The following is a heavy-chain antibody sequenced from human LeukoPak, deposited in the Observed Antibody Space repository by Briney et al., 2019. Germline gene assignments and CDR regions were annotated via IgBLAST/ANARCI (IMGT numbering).Heavy chain of an antibody. CDR1: GGSISSGGYY. CDR2: IYYSGST. CDR3: ARGWDMGYFDY. J-gene: IGHJ4*02. Sequence: PSETLSLTCTVSGGSISSGGYYWSWIRQHPGKGLEWIGYIYYSGSTYYNPSLKSRVTISVDTSKNQFSLKLSSVTAADTAVYYCARGWDMGYFDYWGQGTLVTVSS. D-gene: IGHD2-15*01. V-gene: IGHV4-30-4*08.